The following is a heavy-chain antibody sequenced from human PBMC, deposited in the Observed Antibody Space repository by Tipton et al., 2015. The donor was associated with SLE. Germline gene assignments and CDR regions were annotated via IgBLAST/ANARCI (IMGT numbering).Heavy chain of an antibody. CDR1: GFTFSDYS. CDR3: ARQYLPGSGPSFDS. J-gene: IGHJ4*02. Sequence: GSLRLSCEASGFTFSDYSMNWVRQAPGKGLEWVSSISRAGTYMYYADSVQGRFTISRDNLKNTVYLQLSSLRVEDTAVYYCARQYLPGSGPSFDSWGQGTLVTVSS. CDR2: ISRAGTYM. V-gene: IGHV3-21*04. D-gene: IGHD2/OR15-2a*01.